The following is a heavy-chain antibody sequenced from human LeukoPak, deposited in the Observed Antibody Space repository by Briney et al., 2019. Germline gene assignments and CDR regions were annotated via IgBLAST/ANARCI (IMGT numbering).Heavy chain of an antibody. Sequence: ASVKVSCKASGYTFTNYGFSWVRQAPGQGLEWMGRISTYSGNTNYAQKFQGRVTMTTDTSTSTAFMDLKSLRSDVTAVYYCARGGHYDFWSGPPDFWGQGTLVTVSS. CDR2: ISTYSGNT. V-gene: IGHV1-18*01. J-gene: IGHJ4*02. CDR3: ARGGHYDFWSGPPDF. D-gene: IGHD3-3*01. CDR1: GYTFTNYG.